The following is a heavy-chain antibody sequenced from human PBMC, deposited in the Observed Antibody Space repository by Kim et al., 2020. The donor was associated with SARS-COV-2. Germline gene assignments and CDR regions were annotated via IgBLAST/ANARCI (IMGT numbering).Heavy chain of an antibody. CDR1: GDSVSSNSAS. J-gene: IGHJ4*02. CDR3: VRASRGSSDFNY. Sequence: SQTLSLTCAISGDSVSSNSASLTWIRQSPSRGLEWLGRTYYRSKWSYDYAVSVKGRITISPDTSKNQFSLQLNSVTPEDTAVYYCVRASRGSSDFNYWGQGTLVTVSS. V-gene: IGHV6-1*01. CDR2: TYYRSKWSY. D-gene: IGHD6-6*01.